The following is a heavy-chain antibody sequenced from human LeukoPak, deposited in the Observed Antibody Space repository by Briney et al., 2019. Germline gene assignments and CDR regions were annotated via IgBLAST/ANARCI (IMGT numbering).Heavy chain of an antibody. V-gene: IGHV3-30*03. CDR2: ISYDGSNK. J-gene: IGHJ4*02. Sequence: PGGSLRLSCAAPGFTFSSYGMHWVRQAPGKGLEWVAVISYDGSNKYYADSVKGRFTISRDNSKNTLYLQMNSLRAEDTAVYYCARSITMIVVVTLADYWGQGTLVTVSS. CDR3: ARSITMIVVVTLADY. CDR1: GFTFSSYG. D-gene: IGHD3-22*01.